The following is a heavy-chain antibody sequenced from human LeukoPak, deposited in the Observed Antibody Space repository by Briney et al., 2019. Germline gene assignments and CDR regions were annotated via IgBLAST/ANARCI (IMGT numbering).Heavy chain of an antibody. Sequence: SQTLSLTCTVSGVSISSGDYYWSWIRQPPGKGLEWIGYIYYSGSTYYNPSLKSRVTISVDTSKNQFSLKLSSVTAADTAVYYCARDLRWLQFTDWGQGTLVTVSS. CDR2: IYYSGST. CDR3: ARDLRWLQFTD. CDR1: GVSISSGDYY. D-gene: IGHD5-24*01. V-gene: IGHV4-30-4*01. J-gene: IGHJ4*02.